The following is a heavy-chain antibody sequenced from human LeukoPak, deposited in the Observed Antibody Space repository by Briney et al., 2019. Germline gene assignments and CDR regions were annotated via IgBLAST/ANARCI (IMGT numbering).Heavy chain of an antibody. CDR2: ISGDGGST. D-gene: IGHD3-10*01. CDR1: GLIFDDYT. CDR3: ARENYGSGSYLDY. J-gene: IGHJ4*02. V-gene: IGHV3-43*02. Sequence: PGGSLRLSCAASGLIFDDYTMYWVRQAPGKGLEWVSLISGDGGSTYYADFVKGRFTISRDKSKNSLYLQMKTLRPDDTALYYCARENYGSGSYLDYWGQGTLVTVSS.